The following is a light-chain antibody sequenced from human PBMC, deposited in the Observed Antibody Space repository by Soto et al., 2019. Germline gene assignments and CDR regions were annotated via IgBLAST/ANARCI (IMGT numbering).Light chain of an antibody. CDR3: QQFIFYPLT. CDR1: QAISSH. J-gene: IGKJ1*01. V-gene: IGKV1-9*01. Sequence: IQLTQSPSSLSASVGDRVTITCRASQAISSHLAWYQQKPGKAPKLLIYAASTLQIGVPSRFSGSGSGTDFTLTISSLQPEDFATYYCQQFIFYPLTFGQGTKVEVK. CDR2: AAS.